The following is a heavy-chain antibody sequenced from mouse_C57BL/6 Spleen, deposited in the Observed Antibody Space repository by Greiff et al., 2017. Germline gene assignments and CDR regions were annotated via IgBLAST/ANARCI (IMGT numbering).Heavy chain of an antibody. Sequence: EVKLVESGGGLVQPGGSMKLSCVASGFTFSNYWMNWVRQSPEKGLEWVAQIRLKSDNYATHYAESVKGRFTISRDDSKSSVYLQMNNLRAEDTGIYYCTLYYYGSSGYFDVWGTGATVTVSS. D-gene: IGHD1-1*01. CDR1: GFTFSNYW. V-gene: IGHV6-3*01. CDR2: IRLKSDNYAT. CDR3: TLYYYGSSGYFDV. J-gene: IGHJ1*03.